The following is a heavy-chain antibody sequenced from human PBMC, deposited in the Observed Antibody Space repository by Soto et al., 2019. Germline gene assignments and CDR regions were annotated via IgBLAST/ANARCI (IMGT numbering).Heavy chain of an antibody. V-gene: IGHV3-23*01. D-gene: IGHD2-2*01. Sequence: EVQLLESGGGLVQPGGSLRLSCAASGFTFSSYAMSWVRQAPGKGLEWVSAISGSGGSTYYADSVKGRFTISRDNSKNTLYLQMNSLRAEDTAVYYYAKDDEDIVVVPAPIGYWGQGTLVTVSS. CDR3: AKDDEDIVVVPAPIGY. J-gene: IGHJ4*02. CDR1: GFTFSSYA. CDR2: ISGSGGST.